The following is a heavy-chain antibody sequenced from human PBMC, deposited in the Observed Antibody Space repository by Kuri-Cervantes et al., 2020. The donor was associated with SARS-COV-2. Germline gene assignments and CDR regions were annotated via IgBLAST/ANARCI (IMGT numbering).Heavy chain of an antibody. V-gene: IGHV4-4*07. J-gene: IGHJ5*02. D-gene: IGHD2-21*01. CDR1: GGSISSYY. CDR2: IYTSGST. Sequence: GSLRLSCTVSGGSISSYYWSWIRQPAGKGLEWIGRIYTSGSTNYNPSLKSRVTMSVDTSKNQFSLKLSSVTAADTAVYYCARQDPPIVVVGRGWFDPWGQGTLVTVSS. CDR3: ARQDPPIVVVGRGWFDP.